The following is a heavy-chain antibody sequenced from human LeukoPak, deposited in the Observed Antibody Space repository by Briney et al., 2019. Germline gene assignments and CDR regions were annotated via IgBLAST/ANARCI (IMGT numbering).Heavy chain of an antibody. CDR3: ARHKRFGHGDYGLYGMDV. J-gene: IGHJ6*02. Sequence: SETLSLTCTVSGGSISSSSYYWGWIRQPPGKGLEWIGSIYYSGSTYYNPSLKSRVTISVDTSKNQFSLKLSSVTAADTAVYYCARHKRFGHGDYGLYGMDVWDQGTTVTVSS. CDR2: IYYSGST. V-gene: IGHV4-39*01. D-gene: IGHD4-17*01. CDR1: GGSISSSSYY.